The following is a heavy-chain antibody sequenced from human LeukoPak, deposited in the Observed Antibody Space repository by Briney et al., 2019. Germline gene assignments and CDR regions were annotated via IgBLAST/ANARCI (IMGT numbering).Heavy chain of an antibody. D-gene: IGHD4/OR15-4a*01. J-gene: IGHJ4*02. CDR2: ISGSSSYI. Sequence: GGPLRLSCAASGFTSSDYSMTWVRQAPGKGLEWVSSISGSSSYIYYADSLKGRFTISRGNAKNSLFLQMNSLRAEDTAVYYCARRVPYFDYWGQGALVTVSS. V-gene: IGHV3-21*01. CDR3: ARRVPYFDY. CDR1: GFTSSDYS.